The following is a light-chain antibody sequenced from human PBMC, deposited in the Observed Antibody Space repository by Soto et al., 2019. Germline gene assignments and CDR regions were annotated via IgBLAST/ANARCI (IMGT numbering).Light chain of an antibody. CDR3: CSYRSTSPLV. CDR1: SSDIGAYKY. J-gene: IGLJ2*01. Sequence: QSALTQPASVSGSPGQAVTISCTGSSSDIGAYKYVSWYQHHPGKSPRLMIYEVSNRPSGVSNRVSASKSGNTASLTISGLQAEDEADYYCCSYRSTSPLVFGGGTKVTVL. V-gene: IGLV2-14*01. CDR2: EVS.